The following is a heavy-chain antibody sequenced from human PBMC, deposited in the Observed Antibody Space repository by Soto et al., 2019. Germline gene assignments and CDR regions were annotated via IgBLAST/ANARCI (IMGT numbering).Heavy chain of an antibody. CDR2: INWNGGST. D-gene: IGHD6-13*01. V-gene: IGHV3-20*04. CDR3: ARLYRSSYFYFDY. Sequence: EVQLVESGGRVVRPGGSLRLSCAASGFTFDDYSMTWVRQTPGKGLEWVSDINWNGGSTGYADSVRGRFTISRDNAKNSLYLQMNSLRAEDTALYYCARLYRSSYFYFDYWGQGTLVTVSS. J-gene: IGHJ4*02. CDR1: GFTFDDYS.